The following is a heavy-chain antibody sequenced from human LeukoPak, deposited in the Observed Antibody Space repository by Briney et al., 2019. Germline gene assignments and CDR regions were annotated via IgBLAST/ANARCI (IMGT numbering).Heavy chain of an antibody. V-gene: IGHV1-2*02. Sequence: GASVKVSCKASGYTFTGYYMHCVRQAPGQGLEWMGCINPNSGGTNYAQKFQGRVTMTRDTSISTAYMELSRLRSDDTAVYYCAREGVGWFGEIYHDYWGQGTLVTVSS. J-gene: IGHJ4*02. CDR2: INPNSGGT. CDR1: GYTFTGYY. D-gene: IGHD3-10*01. CDR3: AREGVGWFGEIYHDY.